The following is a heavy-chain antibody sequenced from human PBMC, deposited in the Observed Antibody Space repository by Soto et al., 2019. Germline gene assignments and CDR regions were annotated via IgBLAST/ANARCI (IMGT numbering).Heavy chain of an antibody. CDR3: ARGVGSGTYYNQYNWFDP. CDR1: GYTFSHYG. V-gene: IGHV1-18*01. D-gene: IGHD3-10*01. CDR2: INTYNGNT. J-gene: IGHJ5*02. Sequence: APVKVSCKASGYTFSHYGISWARHGPGQGLEWMGWINTYNGNTNHAQKLQGRVTMTTDTSTSTAYMELRSLRSDDTAVYYCARGVGSGTYYNQYNWFDPWGQGTLVTVSS.